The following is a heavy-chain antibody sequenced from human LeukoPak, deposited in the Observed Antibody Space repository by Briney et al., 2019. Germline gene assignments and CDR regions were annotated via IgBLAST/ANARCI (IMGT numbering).Heavy chain of an antibody. V-gene: IGHV3-9*01. CDR1: GFTFDDYA. J-gene: IGHJ6*02. CDR2: ISWNSGSI. CDR3: AIIWPRGSDYGMDV. D-gene: IGHD2-15*01. Sequence: GRSLRLSCAASGFTFDDYAMHWVRQAPGKGLEWVSGISWNSGSIGCADSVKGRFTISRDNAKNSLYLQMNSLRAEDTALYYCAIIWPRGSDYGMDVWGQGTTVTVSS.